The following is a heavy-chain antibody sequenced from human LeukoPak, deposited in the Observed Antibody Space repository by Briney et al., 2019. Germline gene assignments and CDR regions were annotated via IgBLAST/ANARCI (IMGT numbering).Heavy chain of an antibody. J-gene: IGHJ4*02. CDR3: AREVEYCSGGSCYAYDY. Sequence: PGGSLRLSCAASGFTVSSNYMSWVRQAPGKGLEWVSVIYSGGSTYYADSVKGRFTISRDNSKNTLYLQMNSLRAEDTAVCYCAREVEYCSGGSCYAYDYWGQGTLVTVSS. V-gene: IGHV3-53*01. D-gene: IGHD2-15*01. CDR2: IYSGGST. CDR1: GFTVSSNY.